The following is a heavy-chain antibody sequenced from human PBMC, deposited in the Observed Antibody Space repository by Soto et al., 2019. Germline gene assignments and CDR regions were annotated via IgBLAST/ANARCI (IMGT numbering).Heavy chain of an antibody. CDR3: ARDRGAVTGQYFDY. Sequence: QVRLEESGGGLVKPGGSLRLSCAASGFTFSAVYMSWIRQAPNKGLEYISYISSSGTSANYADSVKGRFTISRDNAKNSLYLQMNSLRAEDTDVYYCARDRGAVTGQYFDYWGQGALVTVSS. D-gene: IGHD6-19*01. CDR2: ISSSGTSA. CDR1: GFTFSAVY. J-gene: IGHJ4*02. V-gene: IGHV3-11*05.